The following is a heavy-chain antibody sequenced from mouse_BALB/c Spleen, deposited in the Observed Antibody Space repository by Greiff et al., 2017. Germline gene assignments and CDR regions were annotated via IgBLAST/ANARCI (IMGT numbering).Heavy chain of an antibody. D-gene: IGHD2-3*01. J-gene: IGHJ3*01. CDR2: INSNGGST. Sequence: EVKLMESGGGLVQPGGSLKLSCAASGFTFSSYGMSWVRQTPDKRLELVATINSNGGSTYYPDSVKGRFTISRDNAKNTLYLQMSSLKSEDTAMYYCASLIYDGYYLFAYWGQGTLVTVSA. CDR1: GFTFSSYG. CDR3: ASLIYDGYYLFAY. V-gene: IGHV5-6-3*01.